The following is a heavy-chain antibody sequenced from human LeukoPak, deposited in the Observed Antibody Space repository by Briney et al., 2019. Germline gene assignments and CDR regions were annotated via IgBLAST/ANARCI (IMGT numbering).Heavy chain of an antibody. CDR1: QFTLRTYE. J-gene: IGHJ4*02. D-gene: IGHD1-26*01. V-gene: IGHV3-48*03. CDR3: AKDIGGYFVY. Sequence: PGGSLRLSCAASQFTLRTYEMNWVRQAPGKGLEWVSYISGTGRTIFYADSVKGRFTISRDNAKNSLYLQMNSLRAEDTAVYYCAKDIGGYFVYWGQGTLVTVSS. CDR2: ISGTGRTI.